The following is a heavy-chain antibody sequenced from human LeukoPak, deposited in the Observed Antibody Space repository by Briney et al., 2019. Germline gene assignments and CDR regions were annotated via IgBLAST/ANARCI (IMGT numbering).Heavy chain of an antibody. CDR2: IKQDGSEK. V-gene: IGHV3-7*01. Sequence: GGSLRLSCAASGFTFSSYWMSWVRQAPGKGLEWVANIKQDGSEKYYVDSVKGRFTISRDNAKNSLYLQMNSLRAEDTAVYYCVRDRYDVLTGYNDAFDIWGHGTLVAVSS. J-gene: IGHJ3*02. D-gene: IGHD3-9*01. CDR1: GFTFSSYW. CDR3: VRDRYDVLTGYNDAFDI.